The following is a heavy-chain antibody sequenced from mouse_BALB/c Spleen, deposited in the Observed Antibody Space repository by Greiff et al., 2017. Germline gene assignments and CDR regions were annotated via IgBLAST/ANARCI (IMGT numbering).Heavy chain of an antibody. V-gene: IGHV1-54*01. CDR2: INPGSGGT. Sequence: QVQLLQSGAELVRPGPSVKVSCKASGYAFTNYLIEWVKQRPGQGLEWIGVINPGSGGTNYNEKFKGKATLTADKSSSTAYMQLSSLTSDDSAVYFCARSQYYGSSTYLDYWGQGTTLTV. J-gene: IGHJ2*01. CDR1: GYAFTNYL. D-gene: IGHD1-1*01. CDR3: ARSQYYGSSTYLDY.